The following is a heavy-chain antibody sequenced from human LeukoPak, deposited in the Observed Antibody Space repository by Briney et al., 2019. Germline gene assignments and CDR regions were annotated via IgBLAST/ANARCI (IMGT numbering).Heavy chain of an antibody. V-gene: IGHV4-4*07. CDR3: ARDDNYDFWSGPWFDP. CDR2: IYTSGST. D-gene: IGHD3-3*01. J-gene: IGHJ5*02. CDR1: GGSISRYY. Sequence: SETLSLTCTVSGGSISRYYWSWLRQPAGKGLEWIGRIYTSGSTNYNPSLKSRVTMSVDTSKNQFSLKLSSVTAADTAVYYCARDDNYDFWSGPWFDPWGQGTLVTVSS.